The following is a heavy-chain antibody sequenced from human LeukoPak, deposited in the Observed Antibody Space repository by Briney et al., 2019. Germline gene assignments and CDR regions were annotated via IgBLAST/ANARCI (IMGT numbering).Heavy chain of an antibody. V-gene: IGHV3-23*01. J-gene: IGHJ4*02. Sequence: GGSLRLSCAASGFTFRSSAMGWVRQAPGKGLEWVSSIRCSGGRTYYAHYVKGRFTISRDNSKNTLYLQMNSLRAEHTAVYYCAKGPLLWDWGQGTLVTVSS. CDR2: IRCSGGRT. CDR3: AKGPLLWD. CDR1: GFTFRSSA. D-gene: IGHD2/OR15-2a*01.